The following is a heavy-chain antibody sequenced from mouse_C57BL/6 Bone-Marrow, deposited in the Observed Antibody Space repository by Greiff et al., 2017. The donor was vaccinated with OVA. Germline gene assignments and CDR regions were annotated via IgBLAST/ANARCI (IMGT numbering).Heavy chain of an antibody. CDR1: GYTFTSYW. CDR3: ARSDYDGSSYLYYFDY. J-gene: IGHJ2*01. CDR2: IDPSDSYT. V-gene: IGHV1-50*01. D-gene: IGHD1-1*01. Sequence: QVQLQQPGAELVKPGASVKLSCKASGYTFTSYWMQWVKRRPGQGLEWIGEIDPSDSYTNYNQKFKGKATLTVATSSSTAYMQLSSLTSEDSAVYYCARSDYDGSSYLYYFDYWGQGTTRTVSS.